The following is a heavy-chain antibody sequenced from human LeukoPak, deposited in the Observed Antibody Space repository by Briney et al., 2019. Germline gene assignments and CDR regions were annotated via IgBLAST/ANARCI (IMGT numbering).Heavy chain of an antibody. CDR2: VSSSGANT. V-gene: IGHV3-23*01. J-gene: IGHJ4*02. CDR1: GFSFNSAA. D-gene: IGHD2-21*01. Sequence: GGSLRLSCAASGFSFNSAAMTWVRQAPGKGLEWVSLVSSSGANTYYADSVKGRFTISRDNSKNTLYLQMNSLRAEDTAMYCCAKDIQGSYWGQGTLVTVSS. CDR3: AKDIQGSY.